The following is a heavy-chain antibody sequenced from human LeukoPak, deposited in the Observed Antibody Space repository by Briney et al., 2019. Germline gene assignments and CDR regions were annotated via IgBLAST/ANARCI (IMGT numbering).Heavy chain of an antibody. J-gene: IGHJ3*02. CDR2: ISSSGST. CDR3: ARGPYSYDSSGAFDI. Sequence: SETLSLTCTVSGDSISSGDYDWRWIRQPAGKGLEWIVRISSSGSTNYNPSLKSRVTISVDTSTNQFSLKLSSVTAADTAVYFCARGPYSYDSSGAFDIWGQGTMVTVSS. D-gene: IGHD3-22*01. CDR1: GDSISSGDYD. V-gene: IGHV4-61*02.